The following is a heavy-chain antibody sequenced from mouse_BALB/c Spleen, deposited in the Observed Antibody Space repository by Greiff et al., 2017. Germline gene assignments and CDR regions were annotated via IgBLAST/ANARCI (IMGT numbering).Heavy chain of an antibody. J-gene: IGHJ1*01. CDR3: ARGPRGSSSYGYFDV. CDR1: GFTFSDYY. Sequence: EVQVVESGGGLVKPGGSLKLSCAASGFTFSDYYMYWVRQTPEKRLEWVATISDGGSYTYYPDSVKGRFTISRDNAKNNLYLQMSSLKSEDTAMYYCARGPRGSSSYGYFDVWGAGTTVTVSS. D-gene: IGHD1-1*01. CDR2: ISDGGSYT. V-gene: IGHV5-4*02.